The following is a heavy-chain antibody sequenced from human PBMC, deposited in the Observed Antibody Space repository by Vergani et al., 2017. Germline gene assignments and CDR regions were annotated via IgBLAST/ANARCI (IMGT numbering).Heavy chain of an antibody. CDR2: ISGSGGST. J-gene: IGHJ4*02. D-gene: IGHD1-26*01. CDR1: GFTFSSYA. CDR3: AKDQLWSGSYYNY. Sequence: EVQLLESGGGLVQPGGSLRLSCAASGFTFSSYAISWVRQAPGRGVDWVPAISGSGGSTYYADSVKGRFTISRDNSKNTLYLQMKSLRAEDTAVYYCAKDQLWSGSYYNYWGQGTLVTVSS. V-gene: IGHV3-23*01.